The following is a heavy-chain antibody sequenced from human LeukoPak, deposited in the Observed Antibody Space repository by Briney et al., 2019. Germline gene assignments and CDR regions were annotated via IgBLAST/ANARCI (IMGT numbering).Heavy chain of an antibody. Sequence: PSETLSLTCAVYGGSFSGYYWSWIRQPPGKGLEWIGEINHSGSTYYNQSLKSRVTISVDTSKNQFSLKLSSVTAADTAVYYCARVGDGYNYFHYYYMDVWGKGTTVTVSS. D-gene: IGHD5-24*01. J-gene: IGHJ6*03. CDR1: GGSFSGYY. CDR2: INHSGST. V-gene: IGHV4-34*01. CDR3: ARVGDGYNYFHYYYMDV.